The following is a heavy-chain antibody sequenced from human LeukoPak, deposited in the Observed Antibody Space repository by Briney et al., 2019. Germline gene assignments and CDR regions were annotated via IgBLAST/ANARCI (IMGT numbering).Heavy chain of an antibody. J-gene: IGHJ4*02. CDR1: GFTFRSYG. V-gene: IGHV3-30*18. CDR2: ISDDGSNE. Sequence: GGSLRLSCAASGFTFRSYGMHWVRQAPGKGREWVAAISDDGSNEYYADSVKGRFTISRDNSKNTLYLQMNSLRAEDTAVYYSAKHLWFGEFLHYWGPGTLVTVSS. D-gene: IGHD3-10*01. CDR3: AKHLWFGEFLHY.